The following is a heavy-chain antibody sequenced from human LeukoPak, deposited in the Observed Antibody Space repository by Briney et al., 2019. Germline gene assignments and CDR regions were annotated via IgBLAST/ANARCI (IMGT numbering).Heavy chain of an antibody. D-gene: IGHD3-10*01. CDR3: ATVPYYYGSGSYYN. Sequence: ASVKVSCKISGYTLTELSMHWVRQAPGKGLEWMGGFDPEDGETIFAQKFQGRVTMTEDTSTDTAYMQLSSLRSEDTAVYYCATVPYYYGSGSYYNWGQGTLVTVSS. CDR1: GYTLTELS. V-gene: IGHV1-24*01. CDR2: FDPEDGET. J-gene: IGHJ4*02.